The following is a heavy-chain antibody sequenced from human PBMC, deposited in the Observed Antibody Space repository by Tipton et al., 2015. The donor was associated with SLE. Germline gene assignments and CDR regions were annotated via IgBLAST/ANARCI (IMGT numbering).Heavy chain of an antibody. V-gene: IGHV5-10-1*01. CDR2: IYYSGST. CDR3: ARVGIAAAGSI. D-gene: IGHD6-13*01. CDR1: GYSFTSYW. J-gene: IGHJ3*02. Sequence: QLVQSGAEVKKPGESLRISCKGSGYSFTSYWISWVRQMPGKGLEWMGSIYYSGSTYYNPSLKSRVTISVDTSKNQFSLKLSSVTAADTAVYYCARVGIAAAGSIWGQGTMVTVSS.